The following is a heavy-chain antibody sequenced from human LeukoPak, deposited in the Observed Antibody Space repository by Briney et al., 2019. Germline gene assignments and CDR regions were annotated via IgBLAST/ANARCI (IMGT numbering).Heavy chain of an antibody. Sequence: GGSLRLSCAASGFSFSSYAMHWVRQAPGKGLEWVALISYDGNDKYYADSVKGRFTISRDNSKNTLYLQMNSLRAEDTAVYYCASRKRLRLRAYYYGMDVWGQGTTVTVSS. CDR3: ASRKRLRLRAYYYGMDV. D-gene: IGHD5-12*01. CDR2: ISYDGNDK. J-gene: IGHJ6*02. CDR1: GFSFSSYA. V-gene: IGHV3-30*03.